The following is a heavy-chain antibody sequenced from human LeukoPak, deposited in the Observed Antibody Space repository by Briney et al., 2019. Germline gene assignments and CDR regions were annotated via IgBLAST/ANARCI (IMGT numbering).Heavy chain of an antibody. V-gene: IGHV1-69*13. CDR3: ASGYRELLYYFDY. CDR1: GYTFTSYA. D-gene: IGHD6-13*01. CDR2: IIPIFGTA. J-gene: IGHJ4*02. Sequence: VASVKVSCKASGYTFTSYAISWVRQAPGQGLEWMGGIIPIFGTANYAQKFQGRVTITADESTSTAYMELSSLRSEDTAVYYCASGYRELLYYFDYWGQGTLVTVSS.